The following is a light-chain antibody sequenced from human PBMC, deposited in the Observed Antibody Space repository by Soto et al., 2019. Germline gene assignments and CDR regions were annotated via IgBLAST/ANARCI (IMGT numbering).Light chain of an antibody. CDR3: CSYAGSYTVV. J-gene: IGLJ2*01. V-gene: IGLV2-11*01. Sequence: QSALTQPPSVSGSPGQSVTMSCTGTRYDVGGYNYVSWYQQHPGKAPKVIIYDVSKRPSGVPDRFSGSKSGNTASLTISGLQAEDEADYYCCSYAGSYTVVFGGGTKLTVL. CDR2: DVS. CDR1: RYDVGGYNY.